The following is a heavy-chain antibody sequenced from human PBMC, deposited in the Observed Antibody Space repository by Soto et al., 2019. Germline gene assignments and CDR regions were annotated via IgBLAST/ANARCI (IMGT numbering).Heavy chain of an antibody. CDR1: GFTFSSYG. J-gene: IGHJ4*02. CDR2: ISYDGSNK. D-gene: IGHD3-9*01. Sequence: PGGSLRLSCAASGFTFSSYGMHWVRQAPGKGLEWVAVISYDGSNKYYADSVKGRFTISRDNSKNTLYLQMNSLRAEDTAVYYCAKGLRYFDWPTLTPDFDYWGQGTLGTVSS. CDR3: AKGLRYFDWPTLTPDFDY. V-gene: IGHV3-30*18.